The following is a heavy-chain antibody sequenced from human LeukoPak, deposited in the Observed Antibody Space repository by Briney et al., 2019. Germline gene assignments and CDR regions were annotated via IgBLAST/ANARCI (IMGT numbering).Heavy chain of an antibody. CDR3: ARALHMTGTGDFDY. CDR1: GGSISSSSYY. D-gene: IGHD2-21*01. CDR2: IYYSGST. V-gene: IGHV4-39*07. Sequence: SETLSLTCTVSGGSISSSSYYWRWLRQPPGKGLEWIGNIYYSGSTYYNPSLKSRVTISLDTSKNQFSLKLSSVTAADTAVYYCARALHMTGTGDFDYWGQGTLVTVSS. J-gene: IGHJ4*02.